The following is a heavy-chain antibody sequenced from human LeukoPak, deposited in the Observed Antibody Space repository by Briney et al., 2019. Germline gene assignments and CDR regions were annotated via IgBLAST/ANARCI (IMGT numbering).Heavy chain of an antibody. CDR2: INPSGGST. CDR3: ASAGSYSSSSGTLNYYYMDV. Sequence: GASVKVSCKASGYTFTSYYMHWVRQAPGQGLEWMGIINPSGGSTSYAQKFQGRVTMTRDMSTSTVYMELSSLRSEDTAVYYCASAGSYSSSSGTLNYYYMDVWGKGTTVTVSS. CDR1: GYTFTSYY. J-gene: IGHJ6*03. D-gene: IGHD6-6*01. V-gene: IGHV1-46*01.